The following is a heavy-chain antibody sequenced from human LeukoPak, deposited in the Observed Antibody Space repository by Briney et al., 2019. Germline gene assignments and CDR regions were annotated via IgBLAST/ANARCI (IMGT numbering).Heavy chain of an antibody. V-gene: IGHV4-39*07. CDR2: IYYTGDT. D-gene: IGHD4-23*01. CDR1: GGSIISGTHF. J-gene: IGHJ4*02. Sequence: SETLSLTCTVSGGSIISGTHFWGYIRQPPGEGLEWIASIYYTGDTYYNPSLKSRVTISIDTSKNQFSLTLVSVTAADTAVYYCAGGGNSDSPEFDYWGQGTLVSASS. CDR3: AGGGNSDSPEFDY.